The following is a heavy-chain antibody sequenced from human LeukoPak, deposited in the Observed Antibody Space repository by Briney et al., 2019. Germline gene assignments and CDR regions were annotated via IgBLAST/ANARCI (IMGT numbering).Heavy chain of an antibody. CDR2: IYYSGST. D-gene: IGHD3-3*01. CDR1: GGSISSSSYY. CDR3: ARLYYDFWSGYCHYFDY. J-gene: IGHJ4*02. Sequence: PSETLSLTCTVSGGSISSSSYYWGWIRQPPGKGLQWIGSIYYSGSTYYNPSLKSRVTISVDTSKNQFSLKLSSVTAADTAVYYCARLYYDFWSGYCHYFDYWGQGTLVTVSS. V-gene: IGHV4-39*01.